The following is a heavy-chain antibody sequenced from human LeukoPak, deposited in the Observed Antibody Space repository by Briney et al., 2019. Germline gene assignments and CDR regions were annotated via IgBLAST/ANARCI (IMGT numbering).Heavy chain of an antibody. D-gene: IGHD5-18*01. CDR2: IYYSGST. J-gene: IGHJ4*02. V-gene: IGHV4-59*08. Sequence: SETLSLTCTVSGGSISSYYWSWIRQPPGKGLEWIGYIYYSGSTNYIPSLTSRVTISVDTSKNQFSLKLTSVTAADTAVCYCARHLRGYSYGPFDYWGQGTLVTVSS. CDR1: GGSISSYY. CDR3: ARHLRGYSYGPFDY.